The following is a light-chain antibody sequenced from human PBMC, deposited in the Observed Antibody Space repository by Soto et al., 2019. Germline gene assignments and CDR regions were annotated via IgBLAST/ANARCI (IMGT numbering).Light chain of an antibody. J-gene: IGKJ5*01. V-gene: IGKV3-20*01. CDR3: QHFGGTTCT. Sequence: EIVLTQSPRTLSLSPGEGATLSCRASQSVSSSYIAWYQQRPGQTPSLLIYGASTRATGIPDRFSGSGSGTHFTLTISRLEPGDFAVYYCQHFGGTTCTFGQGTRLE. CDR2: GAS. CDR1: QSVSSSY.